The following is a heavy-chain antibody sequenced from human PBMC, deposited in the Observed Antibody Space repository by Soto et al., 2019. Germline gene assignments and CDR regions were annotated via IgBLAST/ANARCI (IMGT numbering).Heavy chain of an antibody. CDR1: GGSISSGDYY. J-gene: IGHJ6*02. CDR2: IYYTGST. D-gene: IGHD2-15*01. V-gene: IGHV4-30-4*01. CDR3: ASRYCSGGSCYYYYYVMDV. Sequence: PSETLSLTCTVSGGSISSGDYYWSWFRQPPGKGLAWIGHIYYTGSTYYNPSLKSRVTISVDTSKNQFSLKLNSVTAADTAVYYCASRYCSGGSCYYYYYVMDVWGRGTPVTVSS.